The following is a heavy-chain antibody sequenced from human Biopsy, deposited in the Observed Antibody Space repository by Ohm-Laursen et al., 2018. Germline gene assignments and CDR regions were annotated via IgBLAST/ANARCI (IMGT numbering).Heavy chain of an antibody. CDR2: VYISGGT. D-gene: IGHD4-17*01. CDR1: GGSINSHH. CDR3: ARDSPSYADYPFDY. Sequence: GTLSLTCIVSGGSINSHHWSWIRQPAGKGLEWIGRVYISGGTTYNPSPKSRVTMTLDTSKNQYPLRLRFVTAADTAVYYCARDSPSYADYPFDYWGQGTPVTVSS. J-gene: IGHJ4*02. V-gene: IGHV4-4*07.